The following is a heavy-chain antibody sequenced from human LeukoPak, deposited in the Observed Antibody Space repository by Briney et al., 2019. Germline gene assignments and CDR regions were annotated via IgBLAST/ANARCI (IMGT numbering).Heavy chain of an antibody. V-gene: IGHV4-34*01. D-gene: IGHD5-24*01. CDR3: ARKRHGFDP. J-gene: IGHJ5*02. CDR1: GGSFSGYY. Sequence: SETLSLTCAVYGGSFSGYYWSWIRQPPGKGLEWIGEINHSGSTNYNPSLKSRVTISVDTSKNQFSLKLSSVTAADTAVYYCARKRHGFDPWGQGTLVTVSS. CDR2: INHSGST.